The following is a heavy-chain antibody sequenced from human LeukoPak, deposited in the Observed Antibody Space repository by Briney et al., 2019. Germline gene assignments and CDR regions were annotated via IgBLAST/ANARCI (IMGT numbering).Heavy chain of an antibody. CDR1: GDSVSSNSAA. CDR3: ASSNYYGSGDYSTFDY. Sequence: SQTLSLTCAISGDSVSSNSAAWNWIRQSPSRGLEWLGRTYYRSKWYNDYAVSVKSRITINPDTSKNQFSLQLNSVTPEDTAVYYCASSNYYGSGDYSTFDYWGQGTLVTVSS. CDR2: TYYRSKWYN. D-gene: IGHD3-10*01. V-gene: IGHV6-1*01. J-gene: IGHJ4*02.